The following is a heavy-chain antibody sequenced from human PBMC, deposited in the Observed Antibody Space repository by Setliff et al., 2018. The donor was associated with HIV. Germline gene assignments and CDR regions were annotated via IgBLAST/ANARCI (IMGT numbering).Heavy chain of an antibody. V-gene: IGHV1-8*02. CDR3: ARGHLDYDYWEDILGNWFDP. CDR1: GYTFTNYD. CDR2: MNPKSGNT. J-gene: IGHJ5*02. D-gene: IGHD3-3*01. Sequence: ASVKVSCKASGYTFTNYDINWVRQAPGQGLEWMGWMNPKSGNTGYAPKFQGRVTMTSNTFIGTAYIELNSLTSDDTAVYYCARGHLDYDYWEDILGNWFDPWGQGTLVTVS.